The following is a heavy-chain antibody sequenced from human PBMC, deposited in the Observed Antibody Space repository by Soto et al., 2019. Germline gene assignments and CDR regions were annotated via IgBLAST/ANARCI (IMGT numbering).Heavy chain of an antibody. CDR3: ATVPAVSYGMDV. D-gene: IGHD2-2*01. Sequence: PGGSLRLSCAASGFTFSSYAMSWVRQAPGKGLEWVSAISGSGGSTYYADSVKGRFTISRDNSKNTLYLQMNSLRAEDTAVYYCATVPAVSYGMDVWGQGTTVTVSS. CDR1: GFTFSSYA. V-gene: IGHV3-23*01. CDR2: ISGSGGST. J-gene: IGHJ6*02.